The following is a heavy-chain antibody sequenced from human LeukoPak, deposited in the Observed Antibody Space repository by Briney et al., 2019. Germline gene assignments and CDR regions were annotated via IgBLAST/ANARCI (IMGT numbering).Heavy chain of an antibody. V-gene: IGHV1-69*13. Sequence: VASVKVSCKASGSTFSSYAISWVRQAPGQGLEWMGGIIPIFGTANYAQKFQGRVTITADESTSTAYMELSSLRSEDTAVYYCARVAQWLAPFYYYYYGMDVWGQGTTVIVSS. CDR1: GSTFSSYA. CDR2: IIPIFGTA. J-gene: IGHJ6*02. D-gene: IGHD6-19*01. CDR3: ARVAQWLAPFYYYYYGMDV.